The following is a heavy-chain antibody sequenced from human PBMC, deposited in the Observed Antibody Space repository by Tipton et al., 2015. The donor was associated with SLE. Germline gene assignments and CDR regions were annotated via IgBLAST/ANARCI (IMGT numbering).Heavy chain of an antibody. Sequence: GSLRLSCAASGFTFSSYAMSWVRQAPGKGLEWVSAIRGSGGSTYYADSVKGRFTISRDNSKNSLYLQMNSLRAEDTAVYYCARDGAGGATGAFDIWGQGTMVTVSS. CDR3: ARDGAGGATGAFDI. D-gene: IGHD5-12*01. CDR2: IRGSGGST. CDR1: GFTFSSYA. J-gene: IGHJ3*02. V-gene: IGHV3-23*01.